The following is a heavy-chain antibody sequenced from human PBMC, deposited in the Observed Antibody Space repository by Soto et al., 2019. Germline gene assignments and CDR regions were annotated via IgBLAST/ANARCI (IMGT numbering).Heavy chain of an antibody. V-gene: IGHV1-18*01. Sequence: QVQLVQSGAEVKKPGASVKVSCKASGYTFTSYGISWVRQAPGQGLEWMGWISAYNGNTNYAQKLQGRVTMTTDTSXXTAYMELRSLRSDDTAVYYCARHSSSWTHRKYFQHWGQGTLVTVSS. CDR3: ARHSSSWTHRKYFQH. D-gene: IGHD6-13*01. CDR1: GYTFTSYG. CDR2: ISAYNGNT. J-gene: IGHJ1*01.